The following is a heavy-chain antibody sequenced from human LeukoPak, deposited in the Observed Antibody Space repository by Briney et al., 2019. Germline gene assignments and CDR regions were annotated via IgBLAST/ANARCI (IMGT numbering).Heavy chain of an antibody. D-gene: IGHD3-10*01. Sequence: GGSLRLSCAASGFTFSSYTMHWVRQAPGKGLEWISSISSSSSYIYYADSVKGRFTISRDNAKNSLYLQMNSLRAEDTAVYYCATAAMVRGVINAFDIWGQGTMVTVSS. V-gene: IGHV3-21*01. J-gene: IGHJ3*02. CDR1: GFTFSSYT. CDR2: ISSSSSYI. CDR3: ATAAMVRGVINAFDI.